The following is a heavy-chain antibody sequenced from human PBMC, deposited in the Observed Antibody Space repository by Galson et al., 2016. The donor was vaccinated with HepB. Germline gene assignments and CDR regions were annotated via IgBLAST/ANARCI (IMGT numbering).Heavy chain of an antibody. V-gene: IGHV4-59*08. CDR2: ISHSGST. CDR1: GGSISSHN. CDR3: ARSGNHYGFYFYGMDV. J-gene: IGHJ6*02. D-gene: IGHD1-26*01. Sequence: SETLSLTCTVSGGSISSHNWSWIRQSPGKGLEWIGFISHSGSTDYSPSLRSRVSISADTSKNQFSLKLSSVTAADTALYFCARSGNHYGFYFYGMDVWGQGTTVTVSS.